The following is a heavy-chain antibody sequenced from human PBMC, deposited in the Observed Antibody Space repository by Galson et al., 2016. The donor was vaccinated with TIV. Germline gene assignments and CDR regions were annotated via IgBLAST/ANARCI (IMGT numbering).Heavy chain of an antibody. J-gene: IGHJ4*02. CDR3: ARDDGSTSGSNF. V-gene: IGHV1-2*02. Sequence: SVKVSCKASGYTLTDYYVHWVRQAPGQGLEWMGWINPNSGGTIYAQKFQGRVTMTRDTSISTAFMEVKKLRYDDTALYFCARDDGSTSGSNFWGQGTLVTVSS. CDR2: INPNSGGT. CDR1: GYTLTDYY. D-gene: IGHD3-22*01.